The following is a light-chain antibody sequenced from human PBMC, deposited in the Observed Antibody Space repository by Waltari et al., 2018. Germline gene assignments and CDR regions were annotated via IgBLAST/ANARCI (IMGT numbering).Light chain of an antibody. CDR2: DVS. J-gene: IGLJ1*01. CDR1: SRDVGDYNY. CDR3: SSYTRTTIGLYV. Sequence: QSALTQPASVSGSPGQSITISCTGTSRDVGDYNYVSWYQQDPGKATKLLIYDVSNRPSGVSNRFSGSKSGNTASLTISGLQAEDEADYYCSSYTRTTIGLYVFGTGTKVTVL. V-gene: IGLV2-14*03.